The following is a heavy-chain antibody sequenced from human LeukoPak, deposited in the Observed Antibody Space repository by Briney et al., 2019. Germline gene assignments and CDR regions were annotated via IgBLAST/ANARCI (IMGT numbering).Heavy chain of an antibody. CDR2: IYTSGST. Sequence: SQTLSLTCTVSGGSISSGSYYWSWIRQPAGKGLEWIGRIYTSGSTNYNPSLKSRVTISVDTSKNQFSLKLSSVTAADTAVYYCARSCSSTSCFNWSDPWGQGTLVTVSS. J-gene: IGHJ5*02. D-gene: IGHD2-2*01. V-gene: IGHV4-61*02. CDR1: GGSISSGSYY. CDR3: ARSCSSTSCFNWSDP.